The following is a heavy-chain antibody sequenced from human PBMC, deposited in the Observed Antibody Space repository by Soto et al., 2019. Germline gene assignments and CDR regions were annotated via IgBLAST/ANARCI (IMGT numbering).Heavy chain of an antibody. CDR2: ISAYNGNT. CDR1: GYTFTSYG. V-gene: IGHV1-18*01. CDR3: ATDPMVRGVIITGNY. J-gene: IGHJ4*02. D-gene: IGHD3-10*01. Sequence: ASVKVSCKASGYTFTSYGISWVRQAPGQGLEWMGWISAYNGNTNYAQKLQGRVTLTTDTSTSTAYMELSSLRSDDTAVYYCATDPMVRGVIITGNYWGQGTLVTVSS.